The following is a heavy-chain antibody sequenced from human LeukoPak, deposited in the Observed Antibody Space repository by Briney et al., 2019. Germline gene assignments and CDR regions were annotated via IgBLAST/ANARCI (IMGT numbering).Heavy chain of an antibody. D-gene: IGHD5-18*01. CDR1: GGSTSSSSYY. Sequence: SETLSLTCTVSGGSTSSSSYYWGWLRQPPGKGLEWIVSIYYSGSTYYNPSLKSRVTISVDTSKNQFSLKLSSVPAADTAVYYCARHGYSYGTWGQGTLVTVSS. CDR2: IYYSGST. V-gene: IGHV4-39*01. J-gene: IGHJ5*02. CDR3: ARHGYSYGT.